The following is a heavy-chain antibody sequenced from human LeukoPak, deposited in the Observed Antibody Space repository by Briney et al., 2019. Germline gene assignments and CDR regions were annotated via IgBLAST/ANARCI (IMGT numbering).Heavy chain of an antibody. D-gene: IGHD6-19*01. V-gene: IGHV1-18*01. CDR2: ISAYNGTT. CDR1: GYTFTIYG. CDR3: ARDAKGIAVAGIGYYYYGMDV. J-gene: IGHJ6*02. Sequence: ASVKVSCKASGYTFTIYGISWVRQAPGQGLEWMGWISAYNGTTNYAQKLQGRVTMTTDTSTSTAYMEPRSLRSDDTAVYYCARDAKGIAVAGIGYYYYGMDVWGQGTTVTVSS.